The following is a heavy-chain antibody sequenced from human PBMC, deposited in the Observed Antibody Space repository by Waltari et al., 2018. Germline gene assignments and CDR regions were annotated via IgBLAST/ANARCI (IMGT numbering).Heavy chain of an antibody. CDR1: GFTLNNFA. Sequence: VQLLESGGGFVQTGGSLRLSCSASGFTLNNFAINWVRQAPGKGLEWVATITGDASTYYLDSVKGRFTVSRDNSKSTVYLQMSILRAEDTALYYCAKDEISGDGYVIFDYWGPGTLVTVSS. J-gene: IGHJ4*02. V-gene: IGHV3-23*01. D-gene: IGHD5-12*01. CDR2: ITGDAST. CDR3: AKDEISGDGYVIFDY.